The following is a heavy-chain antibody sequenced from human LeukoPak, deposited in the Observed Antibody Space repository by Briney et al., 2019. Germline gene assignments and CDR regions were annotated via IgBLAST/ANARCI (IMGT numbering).Heavy chain of an antibody. J-gene: IGHJ5*02. V-gene: IGHV4-31*03. CDR3: ARGIYCSGGSCYTTWFDP. Sequence: SETLSLTCTVSGGSISSGGYYWRWIRQRPGRGVGWIAYIYYSGSTYNNPALKSRATISVDTSKNQFSLKLSSVTAADTAMYYCARGIYCSGGSCYTTWFDPWGQGTLVTVSS. CDR1: GGSISSGGYY. D-gene: IGHD2-15*01. CDR2: IYYSGST.